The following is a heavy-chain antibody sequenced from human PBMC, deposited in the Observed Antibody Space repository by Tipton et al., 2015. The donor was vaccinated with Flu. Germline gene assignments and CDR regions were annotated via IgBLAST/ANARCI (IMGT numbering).Heavy chain of an antibody. V-gene: IGHV4-38-2*01. D-gene: IGHD4-11*01. CDR2: LHHSGNA. CDR1: GDSVSSDYY. Sequence: GLVKPSETLSLACSVSGDSVSSDYYWGWIRQPPGKGLEWIGNLHHSGNAYYNPSLKSRVILSVARSKNLFSLRLTSVTAADTAVYFCARRDYSNYVSEPKNWFDSWGQGTLVTVSS. J-gene: IGHJ5*01. CDR3: ARRDYSNYVSEPKNWFDS.